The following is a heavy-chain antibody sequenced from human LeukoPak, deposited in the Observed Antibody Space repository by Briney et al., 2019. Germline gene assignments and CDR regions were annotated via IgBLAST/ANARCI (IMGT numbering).Heavy chain of an antibody. Sequence: ASVKVSCKASGYTFTSYGISWVRQAPGQGLEWMEWISAYNGNTNYAQKLQGRVTMTTDTSTSTAYMELRSLRSDDTAVYYCARAAPVYDFWSGYRAFDIWGQGTMVTVSS. CDR2: ISAYNGNT. CDR1: GYTFTSYG. V-gene: IGHV1-18*01. D-gene: IGHD3-3*01. J-gene: IGHJ3*02. CDR3: ARAAPVYDFWSGYRAFDI.